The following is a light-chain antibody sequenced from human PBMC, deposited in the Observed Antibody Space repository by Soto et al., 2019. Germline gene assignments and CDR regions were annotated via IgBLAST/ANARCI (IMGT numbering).Light chain of an antibody. J-gene: IGKJ1*01. CDR3: QQYDNWPPWT. CDR2: GAS. V-gene: IGKV3-15*01. CDR1: QTVGSN. Sequence: EIVMTQSPSTLSVSPGERATLFCRASQTVGSNLAWYQQKPGRAPRLLIFGASARATGVPARFSGSGSGTEFTLTISSLHSEDFAVYYCQQYDNWPPWTFGQGTKVEI.